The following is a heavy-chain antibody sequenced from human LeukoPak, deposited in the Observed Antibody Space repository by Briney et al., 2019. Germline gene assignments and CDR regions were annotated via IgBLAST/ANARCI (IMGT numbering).Heavy chain of an antibody. J-gene: IGHJ4*02. Sequence: GGSLRLSCAASGFTFSSYSMNWVRQAPGKGLEWVSYISSSSSTIYYADSVKGRFTISRDNAKNSLYLQMNSLRAEDTAVYYCARDSAGITIFGVVAFDYWGQGTLVTVSS. CDR2: ISSSSSTI. V-gene: IGHV3-48*04. CDR3: ARDSAGITIFGVVAFDY. D-gene: IGHD3-3*01. CDR1: GFTFSSYS.